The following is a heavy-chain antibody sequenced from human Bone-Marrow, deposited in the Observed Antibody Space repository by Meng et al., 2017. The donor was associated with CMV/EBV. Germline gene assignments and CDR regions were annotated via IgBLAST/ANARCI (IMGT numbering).Heavy chain of an antibody. CDR3: ARRVPAAIRSGVVWLDP. CDR1: GYTFTSYD. D-gene: IGHD2-2*02. CDR2: MNPNSGNT. Sequence: ASVKVSCKASGYTFTSYDINWVRQATGQGLEWMGWMNPNSGNTGYAQKFQGRVTITRNTSISTAYMELSSLRSEDTAVYYCARRVPAAIRSGVVWLDPWGEGTLVTVSS. J-gene: IGHJ5*02. V-gene: IGHV1-8*03.